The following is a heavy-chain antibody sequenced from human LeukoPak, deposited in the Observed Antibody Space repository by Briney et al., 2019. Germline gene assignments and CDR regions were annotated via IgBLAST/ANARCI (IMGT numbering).Heavy chain of an antibody. CDR3: AGSGGYSYGPNYYYYGMDV. J-gene: IGHJ6*02. V-gene: IGHV3-48*01. CDR1: GFTFSSYS. CDR2: ISSSSSTI. Sequence: GGSLRLSCAASGFTFSSYSMNWVRQAPGKGLEWVSYISSSSSTIYYADSVKGRFTISRDNAKNSLYLQMNSLRAEDTAVYYCAGSGGYSYGPNYYYYGMDVWGQGTTVTVSS. D-gene: IGHD5-18*01.